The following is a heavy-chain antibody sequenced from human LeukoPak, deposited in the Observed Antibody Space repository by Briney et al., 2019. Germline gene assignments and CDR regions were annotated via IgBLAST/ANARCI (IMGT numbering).Heavy chain of an antibody. D-gene: IGHD3-22*01. J-gene: IGHJ3*02. CDR1: GGTFSSYA. Sequence: ASVKVSCKASGGTFSSYAISWVRQDPGQGVEWMGGIIPIFGTANYAQKFQGRVTITTDEATSTAYMELSSLRSEDTAVYYCARAYYYDSSGPREGAFDIWGQGTMVTVSS. CDR3: ARAYYYDSSGPREGAFDI. V-gene: IGHV1-69*05. CDR2: IIPIFGTA.